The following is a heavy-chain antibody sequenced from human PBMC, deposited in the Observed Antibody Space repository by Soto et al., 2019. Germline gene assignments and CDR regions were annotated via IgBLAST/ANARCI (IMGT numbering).Heavy chain of an antibody. Sequence: SETLSLTCSVSGGPIKSDYWSWIRQPPGTGLAWMGCIYYSGNTKYNPSLKSRVTISIDTPKNQLSLKLSSVTAGDTAVYYCARVLVVPAAVLDYYGFDVWGQGTTVTVSS. CDR3: ARVLVVPAAVLDYYGFDV. V-gene: IGHV4-59*01. J-gene: IGHJ6*02. D-gene: IGHD2-2*01. CDR2: IYYSGNT. CDR1: GGPIKSDY.